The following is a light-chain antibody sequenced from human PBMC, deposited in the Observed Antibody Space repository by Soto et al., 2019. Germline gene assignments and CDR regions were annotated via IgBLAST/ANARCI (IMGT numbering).Light chain of an antibody. CDR1: NIGSKS. Sequence: SYVLTQPPSVSVAPGQPARIACGGTNIGSKSVHWYQQKPGQAPVLVVYDDTDRRSGIPDRFSGSNSGNTATLTITRVEAGDEADYYCQVWDGISDPHVVFGGGTKLTVL. J-gene: IGLJ2*01. CDR2: DDT. V-gene: IGLV3-21*02. CDR3: QVWDGISDPHVV.